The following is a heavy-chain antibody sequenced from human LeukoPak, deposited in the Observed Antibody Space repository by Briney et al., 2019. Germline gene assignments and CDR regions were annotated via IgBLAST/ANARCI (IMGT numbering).Heavy chain of an antibody. Sequence: SVKVSCKASGYTFTSYGISWVRQAPGQGLEWMGGIIPIFGTANYAQKFQGRVTITADESTSTAYMELSSLRSEDTAVYYCARAILDYGGNTIVYYFDYWGQGTLVTVSS. D-gene: IGHD4-23*01. CDR2: IIPIFGTA. CDR1: GYTFTSYG. J-gene: IGHJ4*02. V-gene: IGHV1-69*13. CDR3: ARAILDYGGNTIVYYFDY.